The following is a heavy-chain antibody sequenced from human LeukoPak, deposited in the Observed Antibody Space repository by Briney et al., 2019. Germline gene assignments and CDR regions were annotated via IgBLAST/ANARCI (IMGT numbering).Heavy chain of an antibody. CDR2: INHSGST. J-gene: IGHJ5*02. Sequence: KPSETLSLTCAVYGGSFSGYYWSWIRQPPGKGLEWIGEINHSGSTNYNPSLKSRVTISVDTSKNQFSLKLSSVTAADTAVYYCARDVLWFGEHKFDPWGQGTLVTVSS. V-gene: IGHV4-34*01. CDR1: GGSFSGYY. CDR3: ARDVLWFGEHKFDP. D-gene: IGHD3-10*01.